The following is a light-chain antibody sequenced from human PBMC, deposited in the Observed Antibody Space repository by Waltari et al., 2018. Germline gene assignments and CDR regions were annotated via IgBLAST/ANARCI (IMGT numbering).Light chain of an antibody. Sequence: QSALTQPRSLSGSPGQSVTISCTGTFSDFTASDHVSWYQQHPGKAPKLITYGVTERPGGVPHRFAGSKSGDTASLTISGLQADDEADYYCCSYAGSYTWVFGGGTKLTVL. CDR3: CSYAGSYTWV. J-gene: IGLJ3*02. CDR1: FSDFTASDH. CDR2: GVT. V-gene: IGLV2-11*01.